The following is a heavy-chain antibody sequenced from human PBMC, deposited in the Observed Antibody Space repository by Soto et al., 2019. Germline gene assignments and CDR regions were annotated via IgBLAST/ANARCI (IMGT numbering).Heavy chain of an antibody. Sequence: SETLSLTCAVSGGSISSSNWWSWVRQPPGKGLEWIGEIYHSGSTNYNPSLKSRVTISVDKSKNQFSLKLSSVTAADTAVYYCAAGISVADLYFDRWGPGTLVTVSS. CDR3: AAGISVADLYFDR. V-gene: IGHV4-4*02. CDR1: GGSISSSNW. J-gene: IGHJ5*02. D-gene: IGHD6-19*01. CDR2: IYHSGST.